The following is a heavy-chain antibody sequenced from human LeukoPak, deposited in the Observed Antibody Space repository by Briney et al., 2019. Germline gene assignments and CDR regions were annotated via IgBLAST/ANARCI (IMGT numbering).Heavy chain of an antibody. CDR1: GYTFTGYY. CDR3: ARDKRGGSWDP. CDR2: MNPNSGNT. D-gene: IGHD3-10*01. V-gene: IGHV1-8*03. J-gene: IGHJ5*02. Sequence: ASVKVSCRGSGYTFTGYYMHWVRQATGQGLEWMGWMNPNSGNTGYAQKFQGRVTITTDTSTSTAYMELRSLRSDDTAVYYCARDKRGGSWDPWGQGTLVTVSS.